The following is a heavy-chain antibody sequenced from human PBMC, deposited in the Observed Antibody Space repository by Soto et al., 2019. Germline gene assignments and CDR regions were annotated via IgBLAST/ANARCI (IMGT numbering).Heavy chain of an antibody. V-gene: IGHV3-30*18. J-gene: IGHJ4*02. CDR3: AKENQHLVHDY. CDR2: ISHDGSDK. D-gene: IGHD6-13*01. CDR1: GFTFRKYG. Sequence: QVQLVESGGGVVRPGRSLRLTCAASGFTFRKYGMHWVRQAPGKGLEWVAVISHDGSDKYYADSMKGRFIISRDNSENTLFLNMNSLKPEDTAVYYCAKENQHLVHDYWGQGTLGTVSS.